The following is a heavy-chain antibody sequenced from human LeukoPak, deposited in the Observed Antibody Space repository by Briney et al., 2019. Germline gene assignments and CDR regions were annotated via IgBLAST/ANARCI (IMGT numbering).Heavy chain of an antibody. J-gene: IGHJ4*02. D-gene: IGHD1-14*01. CDR2: INPNSGGT. CDR3: ARGYNSDY. Sequence: ASVKVSCKASGYTFTSYGISWVRQAPGQGLEWMGWINPNSGGTNYAQKFQGRVTMTRDTSISTAYMELSSLKASDTAMYYCARGYNSDYWGQGTLVTVSS. V-gene: IGHV1-2*02. CDR1: GYTFTSYG.